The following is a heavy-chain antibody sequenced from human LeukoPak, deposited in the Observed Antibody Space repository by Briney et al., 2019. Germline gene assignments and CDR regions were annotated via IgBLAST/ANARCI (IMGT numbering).Heavy chain of an antibody. D-gene: IGHD3-22*01. CDR3: AIIGGHYYDSSGYYYYFDY. CDR2: INPTGGST. V-gene: IGHV1-46*01. Sequence: ASVKVSCKASGYTFPSYFMHWVRQAPGQGLEWMGIINPTGGSTTYAQKFQGRVTMTRDTSTSTVYMELGSLRSEDTAVYYCAIIGGHYYDSSGYYYYFDYWGQGTLVTVSS. CDR1: GYTFPSYF. J-gene: IGHJ4*02.